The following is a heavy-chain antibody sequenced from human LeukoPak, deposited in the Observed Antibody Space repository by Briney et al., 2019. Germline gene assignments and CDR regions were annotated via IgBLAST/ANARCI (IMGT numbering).Heavy chain of an antibody. J-gene: IGHJ4*02. CDR2: IFGGGST. D-gene: IGHD3-22*01. V-gene: IGHV3-53*01. CDR1: GFTFDDYG. Sequence: GGSLRLSCAASGFTFDDYGMSWVRQAPGKGLEWVSGIFGGGSTYYADSVKGRFIISRDNSKNTLYLQMNSLRAEDTAIYYCARDRSSGSYYFDYWGQGTLVTVSS. CDR3: ARDRSSGSYYFDY.